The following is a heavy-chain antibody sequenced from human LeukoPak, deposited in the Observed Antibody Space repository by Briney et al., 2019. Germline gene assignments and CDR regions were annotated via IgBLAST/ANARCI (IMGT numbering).Heavy chain of an antibody. D-gene: IGHD2/OR15-2a*01. CDR3: ARTRGSHISMAYLDY. CDR1: GYTFSDNF. Sequence: ASVKVSCKASGYTFSDNFMHWVRQAPGQGPEWMGWINPKNGDTNYAQKFQGRVTLTRDTSISTAYMELSSLRSDDTAVYYCARTRGSHISMAYLDYWGQGTLVTVSS. CDR2: INPKNGDT. J-gene: IGHJ4*02. V-gene: IGHV1-2*02.